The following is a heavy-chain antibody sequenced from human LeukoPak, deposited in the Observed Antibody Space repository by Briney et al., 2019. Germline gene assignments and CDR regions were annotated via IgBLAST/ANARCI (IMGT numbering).Heavy chain of an antibody. V-gene: IGHV4-59*01. CDR2: IYYSGST. J-gene: IGHJ4*02. CDR3: ARIGHEDYYFDY. Sequence: SETLSLTCTVSGGSISSYYWSWIRQPPGKGLEWIGYIYYSGSTNYNPSLKSRVTISVDTSKNQFSLKLSSVTAADTAVYYCARIGHEDYYFDYWGQGTLVTVSS. CDR1: GGSISSYY.